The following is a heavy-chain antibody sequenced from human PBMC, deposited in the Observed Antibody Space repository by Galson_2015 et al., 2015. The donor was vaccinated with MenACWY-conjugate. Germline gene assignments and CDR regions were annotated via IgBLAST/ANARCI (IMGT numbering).Heavy chain of an antibody. CDR3: TRPGADSSWYNYYGMDV. J-gene: IGHJ6*02. D-gene: IGHD6-13*01. Sequence: SLRLSCAASGFTFSGSAMHWVRQASGKGLEWVGRIRSKANSYATAYAASVKGRFTISRDDSKNTAYLQMNSLKTEDTAVYYCTRPGADSSWYNYYGMDVWGQGTTVTVSS. CDR2: IRSKANSYAT. CDR1: GFTFSGSA. V-gene: IGHV3-73*01.